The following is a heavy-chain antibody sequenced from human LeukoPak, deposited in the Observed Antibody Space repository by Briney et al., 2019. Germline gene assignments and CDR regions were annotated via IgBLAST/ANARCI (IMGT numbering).Heavy chain of an antibody. Sequence: PGRSLRLSCAASGFTFGSYGMHWVRQAPGKGLEWVAVMSYDGSNKYYADSVKGRFTISRDNSKNTLYLQMNSLRAEDTAVYYCAKEGDYYGSGSYYYQDYWGQGTLVTVSS. J-gene: IGHJ4*02. V-gene: IGHV3-30*18. CDR3: AKEGDYYGSGSYYYQDY. D-gene: IGHD3-10*01. CDR2: MSYDGSNK. CDR1: GFTFGSYG.